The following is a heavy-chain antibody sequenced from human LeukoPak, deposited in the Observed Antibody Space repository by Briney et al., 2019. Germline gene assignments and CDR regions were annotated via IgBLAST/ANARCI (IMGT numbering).Heavy chain of an antibody. Sequence: GGSLRLSCVGSGFTVSSSFMSWVRRAPGKGLEWVSNLYNDAFDSATHYADSVKGRFTVSRDNSQNTLYLQMNSLRAEDTAMYYCAREIGGGLHYFHSWGQGTPVTVSS. CDR2: LYNDAFDSAT. D-gene: IGHD1-26*01. CDR1: GFTVSSSF. J-gene: IGHJ4*02. CDR3: AREIGGGLHYFHS. V-gene: IGHV3-53*01.